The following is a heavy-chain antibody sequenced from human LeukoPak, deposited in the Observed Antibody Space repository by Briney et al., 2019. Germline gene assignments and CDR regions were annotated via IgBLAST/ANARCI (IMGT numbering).Heavy chain of an antibody. J-gene: IGHJ5*02. CDR2: IKKDGTEK. Sequence: GGSLRLSCAASGLTHSHYWMRWVRQARGKGLDGVATIKKDGTEKYSVVCVKVGLIIDRYNDKRSLLLPTNSLRAEEASVYYCARGVVPGAGRNWLDPSGQGSLVTV. V-gene: IGHV3-7*01. D-gene: IGHD2-2*01. CDR1: GLTHSHYW. CDR3: ARGVVPGAGRNWLDP.